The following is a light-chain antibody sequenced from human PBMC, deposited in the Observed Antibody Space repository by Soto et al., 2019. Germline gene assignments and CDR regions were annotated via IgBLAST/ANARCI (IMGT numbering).Light chain of an antibody. CDR2: KAS. V-gene: IGKV1-5*03. Sequence: DIQMTQSPSTLSASVGDRVTISCRASQSISSWLAWYQQRPGKAPKLLIYKASSLESGVPSRFSGSGSGTEFTLTISSLQPDDFATYYCQQYNSYPFAFGQGTKLEIK. J-gene: IGKJ2*01. CDR3: QQYNSYPFA. CDR1: QSISSW.